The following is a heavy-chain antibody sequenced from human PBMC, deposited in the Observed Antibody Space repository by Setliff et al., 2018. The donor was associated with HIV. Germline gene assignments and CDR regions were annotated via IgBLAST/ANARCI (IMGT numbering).Heavy chain of an antibody. CDR3: ARGSSYSSSWYVFRPQALNDAFDI. V-gene: IGHV1-8*02. CDR2: MNPNSGST. J-gene: IGHJ3*02. D-gene: IGHD6-13*01. Sequence: ASVKVSCKASGYTFTSYDINWVRQATGQGLEWMGWMNPNSGSTGYAQKFQGRVTMTRNTSISTAYMELSSLRSEDTAVYYCARGSSYSSSWYVFRPQALNDAFDIWAQGTMVTVSS. CDR1: GYTFTSYD.